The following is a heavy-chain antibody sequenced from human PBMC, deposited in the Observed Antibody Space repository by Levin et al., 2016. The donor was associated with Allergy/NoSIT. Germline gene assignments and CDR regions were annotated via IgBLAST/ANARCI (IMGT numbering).Heavy chain of an antibody. J-gene: IGHJ6*02. Sequence: VRQMPGKGLEWMGIIYPGDSDTRYSPSFQGQVTISADKSISTAYLQWSSLKASDTAMYYCARHERAWGYYYYAMDVWGQGTTVTVSS. D-gene: IGHD1-26*01. V-gene: IGHV5-51*01. CDR3: ARHERAWGYYYYAMDV. CDR2: IYPGDSDT.